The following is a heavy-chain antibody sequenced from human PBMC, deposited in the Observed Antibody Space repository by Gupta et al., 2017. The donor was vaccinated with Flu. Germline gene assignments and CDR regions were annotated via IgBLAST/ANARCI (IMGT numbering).Heavy chain of an antibody. CDR2: IYSSGST. V-gene: IGHV4-39*01. Sequence: PGKGLECIGSIYSSGSTYYNPSLKSRVTISVDTSKNQFSLKLSSVTAADTAVYYCARHIVVVPAAIPGWFDPWGQGTLVTVSS. D-gene: IGHD2-2*02. J-gene: IGHJ5*02. CDR3: ARHIVVVPAAIPGWFDP.